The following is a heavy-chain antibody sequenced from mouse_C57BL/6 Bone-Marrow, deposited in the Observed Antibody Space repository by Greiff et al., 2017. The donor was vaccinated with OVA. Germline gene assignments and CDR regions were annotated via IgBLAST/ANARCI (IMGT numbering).Heavy chain of an antibody. CDR3: AMGGDYDKFAY. CDR2: IHPSDSDT. J-gene: IGHJ3*01. CDR1: GYTFTSYW. V-gene: IGHV1-74*01. Sequence: QVQLKQPGAELVKPGASVKVSCKASGYTFTSYWMHWVKQRPGQGLEWIGRIHPSDSDTNYNQKFKGKATLTVDKSSSTAYMQLSSLTSEDSAVYYCAMGGDYDKFAYWGQGTLVTVSA. D-gene: IGHD2-4*01.